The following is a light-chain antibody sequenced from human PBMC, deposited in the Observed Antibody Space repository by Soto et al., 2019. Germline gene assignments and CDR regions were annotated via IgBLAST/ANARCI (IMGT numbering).Light chain of an antibody. Sequence: DIQMTQSPSSLSASVVDRVTITCRASQSISSYLNWYQQKPGQAPRLLIYGASTRATGIPARFSGSGSGTEFTLTISSLQPEDFATYYCQQVNSYPQTFGQGTRLEIK. CDR2: GAS. V-gene: IGKV1-39*01. CDR3: QQVNSYPQT. CDR1: QSISSY. J-gene: IGKJ5*01.